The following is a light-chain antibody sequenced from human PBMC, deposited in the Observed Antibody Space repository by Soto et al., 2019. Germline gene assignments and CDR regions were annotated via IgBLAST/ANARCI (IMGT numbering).Light chain of an antibody. CDR3: RRHDTYPFT. V-gene: IGKV1-17*01. CDR1: QGINNL. CDR2: AAS. Sequence: DIQMTQSPSSLSASVGDRVTITCRASQGINNLLGWYQQGPGKAPTRLIYAASNLEGGVPSRVSGSGYGTEFTLTISSLQPEDFATYYCRRHDTYPFTFGPGTKVDVK. J-gene: IGKJ3*01.